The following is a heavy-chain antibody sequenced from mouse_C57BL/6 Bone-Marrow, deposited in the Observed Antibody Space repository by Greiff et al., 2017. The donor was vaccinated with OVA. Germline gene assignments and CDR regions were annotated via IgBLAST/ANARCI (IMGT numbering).Heavy chain of an antibody. D-gene: IGHD2-3*01. Sequence: VQLQQSGAELVKPGASVKLSCKASGYTFTSYWMQWVKQRPGQGLEWIGEIDPSDSYTNYNQKFKGQATLTVDTSSSTAYMQLSSLTSEDSAVYYCARLGWLLTWFAYWGQGTLVTVSA. J-gene: IGHJ3*01. CDR3: ARLGWLLTWFAY. CDR1: GYTFTSYW. V-gene: IGHV1-50*01. CDR2: IDPSDSYT.